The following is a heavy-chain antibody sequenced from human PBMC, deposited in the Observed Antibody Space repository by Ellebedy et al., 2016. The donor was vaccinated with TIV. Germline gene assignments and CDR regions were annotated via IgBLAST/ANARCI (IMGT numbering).Heavy chain of an antibody. Sequence: WVRQAPGKGLEWVGEINDSGTTNYNPSLKSRVTISVDTSKNQFSLKLSSVTAADTAVYYCARVAIAITGTGSRALDHWGQGTLVTVSS. D-gene: IGHD3-10*01. V-gene: IGHV4-34*01. J-gene: IGHJ4*02. CDR2: INDSGTT. CDR3: ARVAIAITGTGSRALDH.